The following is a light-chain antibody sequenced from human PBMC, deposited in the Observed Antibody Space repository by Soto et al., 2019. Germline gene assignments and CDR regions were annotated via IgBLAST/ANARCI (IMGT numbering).Light chain of an antibody. CDR2: WAS. V-gene: IGKV4-1*01. J-gene: IGKJ1*01. CDR3: QQYYTSPLT. CDR1: QSILYSSNNKNH. Sequence: DIVMTQSPDSLAVSLGERATINCRSSQSILYSSNNKNHLVWYQQKAGQPPKLLIYWASTRESGVPDRFSGSGSGTDFTLTISSLQAEDVAVYYCQQYYTSPLTFGQGAKVDI.